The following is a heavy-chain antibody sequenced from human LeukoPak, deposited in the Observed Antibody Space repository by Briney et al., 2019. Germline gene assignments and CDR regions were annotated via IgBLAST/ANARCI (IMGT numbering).Heavy chain of an antibody. Sequence: ASVKVSCKASGYTFTSYDINWVRQATGQGLEWMGWMNPNSGNTGYAQKFQGRVTMARNTSISTAYMELSSLRSEDTAVYYCARGRRAAAIFDPYYYYYMDVWGKGTTVTVSS. J-gene: IGHJ6*03. CDR1: GYTFTSYD. CDR3: ARGRRAAAIFDPYYYYYMDV. D-gene: IGHD2-2*01. V-gene: IGHV1-8*01. CDR2: MNPNSGNT.